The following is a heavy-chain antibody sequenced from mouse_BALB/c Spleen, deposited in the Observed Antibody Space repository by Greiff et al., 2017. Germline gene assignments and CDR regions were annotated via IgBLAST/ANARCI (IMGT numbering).Heavy chain of an antibody. CDR2: IWTGGGT. CDR1: GFSLTSYD. D-gene: IGHD4-1*01. CDR3: VRGSNWDERYFDV. Sequence: QVQLKESGPGLVAPSQSLSITCTVSGFSLTSYDISWIRQPPGKGLEWLGVIWTGGGTNYNSAFMSRLSISKDNSKSQVFLKMNSLQTDDTAIYYCVRGSNWDERYFDVWGAGTTVTVSS. J-gene: IGHJ1*01. V-gene: IGHV2-9-2*01.